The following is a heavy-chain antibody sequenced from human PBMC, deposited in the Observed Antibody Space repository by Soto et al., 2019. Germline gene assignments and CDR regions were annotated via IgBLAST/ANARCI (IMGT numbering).Heavy chain of an antibody. J-gene: IGHJ3*02. Sequence: ASVKVSCKASGGTFSSYAISWVGQAPGQGLEWMGGIIPIFGTANYAQKFQGRVTITADESTSTAYMELSSLRSEDTAVYYCAIPRTVRFLEWSPRAYDAFDIWGQGTMVTVSS. CDR2: IIPIFGTA. V-gene: IGHV1-69*13. CDR3: AIPRTVRFLEWSPRAYDAFDI. CDR1: GGTFSSYA. D-gene: IGHD3-3*01.